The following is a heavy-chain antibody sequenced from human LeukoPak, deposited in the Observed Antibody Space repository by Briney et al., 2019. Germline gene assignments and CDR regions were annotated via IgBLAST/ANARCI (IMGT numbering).Heavy chain of an antibody. CDR3: ARGEADYDFWSGYTGLDY. CDR1: GYTFTSYY. CDR2: INPSGGST. V-gene: IGHV1-46*01. D-gene: IGHD3-3*01. J-gene: IGHJ4*02. Sequence: GASVKVSCKASGYTFTSYYMHWVRQAPGQGLEWMGIINPSGGSTSYAQKFQGRVTMTRDTSTSTVYMELSSLRSEDTAVYYCARGEADYDFWSGYTGLDYWGQGTLVTVSS.